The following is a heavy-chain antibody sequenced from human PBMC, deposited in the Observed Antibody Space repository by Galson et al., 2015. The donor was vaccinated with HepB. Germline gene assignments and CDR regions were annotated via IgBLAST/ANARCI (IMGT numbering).Heavy chain of an antibody. Sequence: SVKVSCKASGGTFSSYTISWVRQAPGQGLEWMGRIIPVLDIARYAPKFQGRVTITADKSTSTAYMELSSLRSEDTAVYYCARGPPHYGDHIDYWGQGILVTVSS. CDR1: GGTFSSYT. V-gene: IGHV1-69*02. CDR3: ARGPPHYGDHIDY. J-gene: IGHJ4*02. D-gene: IGHD4-17*01. CDR2: IIPVLDIA.